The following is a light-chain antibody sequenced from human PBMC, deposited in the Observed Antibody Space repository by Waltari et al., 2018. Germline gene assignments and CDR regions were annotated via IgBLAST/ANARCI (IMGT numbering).Light chain of an antibody. V-gene: IGKV2-28*01. CDR3: MQALQIPIT. CDR2: LGS. J-gene: IGKJ5*01. CDR1: QSLLYRNGYNY. Sequence: DIVLTQSPVTLPVTPGEPASISCKSSQSLLYRNGYNYLDWSLQKPGQSRQLLIYLGSIRPVRVPDRLNGSGSGTDFTLKIKRGDAEDVGIYYCMQALQIPITFGQGKRLEIK.